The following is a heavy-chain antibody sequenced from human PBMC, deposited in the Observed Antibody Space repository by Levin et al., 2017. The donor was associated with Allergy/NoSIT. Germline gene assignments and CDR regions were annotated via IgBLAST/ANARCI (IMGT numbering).Heavy chain of an antibody. D-gene: IGHD3-16*01. CDR2: ITRNGDTT. Sequence: PGGSLRLSCSASGFTFSDNAMHWVRQAPGKGLEYVSAITRNGDTTYYADSVTGRFTISRDNSKNTLYLQVYSLRPEDTAVYYCVRDGGDDSWGQGTLVTVSS. V-gene: IGHV3-64D*06. CDR1: GFTFSDNA. CDR3: VRDGGDDS. J-gene: IGHJ4*02.